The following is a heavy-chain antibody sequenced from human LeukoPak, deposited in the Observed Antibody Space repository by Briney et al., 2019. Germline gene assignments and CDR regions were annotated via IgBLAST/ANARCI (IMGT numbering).Heavy chain of an antibody. V-gene: IGHV4-34*01. J-gene: IGHJ5*02. D-gene: IGHD6-6*01. CDR3: ANIAAGYNWFDP. Sequence: SETLSLTCAVYGGSFSGYYWGWIRQPPGKGLEWIGEINHSGSTNYNPSLKSRVTISVDTSKNQFSLKLSSVTAADTAVYYCANIAAGYNWFDPWGQGTLVTVSS. CDR2: INHSGST. CDR1: GGSFSGYY.